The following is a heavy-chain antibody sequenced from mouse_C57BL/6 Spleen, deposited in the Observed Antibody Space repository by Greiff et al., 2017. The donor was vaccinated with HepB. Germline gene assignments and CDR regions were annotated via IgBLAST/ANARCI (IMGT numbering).Heavy chain of an antibody. Sequence: VQLQESGPELVKPGASVKISCKASGYAFSSSWMNWVKQRPGKGLEWIGRIYPGDGDTNYNGKFKGKATLTADKSSSTAYMQLSSLTSEDSAVYFCAREGIFITTAYFDYWGQGTTLTVSS. CDR3: AREGIFITTAYFDY. V-gene: IGHV1-82*01. D-gene: IGHD1-1*01. CDR2: IYPGDGDT. J-gene: IGHJ2*01. CDR1: GYAFSSSW.